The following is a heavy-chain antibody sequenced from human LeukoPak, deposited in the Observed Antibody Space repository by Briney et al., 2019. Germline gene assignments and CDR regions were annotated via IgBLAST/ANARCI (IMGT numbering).Heavy chain of an antibody. D-gene: IGHD3-3*01. CDR2: ITWKSHRT. CDR1: GFTFDDNT. CDR3: ASEVGYRSLGY. Sequence: GGSLRLSCAASGFTFDDNTMHCVRQTPGRGLEWVSFITWKSHRTHYADSVRGRFTVSRDNSKGSMHLEMNSLKTEDTGLYHCASEVGYRSLGYLGQGTLVTVSS. J-gene: IGHJ4*02. V-gene: IGHV3-43*01.